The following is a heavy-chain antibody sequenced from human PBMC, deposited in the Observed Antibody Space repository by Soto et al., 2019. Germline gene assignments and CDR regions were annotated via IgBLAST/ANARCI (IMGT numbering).Heavy chain of an antibody. J-gene: IGHJ6*02. CDR3: ARDLLRYFDWLHPRYYYYGMDV. CDR1: GFTFSGYG. V-gene: IGHV3-33*01. D-gene: IGHD3-9*01. CDR2: IWYDGSNK. Sequence: GGSLRLSCAASGFTFSGYGMHWVRQSPGKGLEWVAVIWYDGSNKYYADSVKGRFTISRDNSKNTLYLQMNSLRAEDTAVYYCARDLLRYFDWLHPRYYYYGMDVWGQGTTVTVSS.